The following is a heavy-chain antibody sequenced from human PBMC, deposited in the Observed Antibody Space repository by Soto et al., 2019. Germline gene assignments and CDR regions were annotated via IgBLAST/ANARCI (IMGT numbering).Heavy chain of an antibody. Sequence: QVQLQQWGAGLLKPSETLSLTCAVYGGSFSGYYWSWIRQPPGKGLEWIGEINHSGSTNYNPSLKSRVTISVDTSKNQFSLKLSSVTAADTAVYYCARGLNWRYYDSSGYYRAGEYDAFDIWGQGTMVTVSS. J-gene: IGHJ3*02. CDR1: GGSFSGYY. V-gene: IGHV4-34*01. D-gene: IGHD3-22*01. CDR3: ARGLNWRYYDSSGYYRAGEYDAFDI. CDR2: INHSGST.